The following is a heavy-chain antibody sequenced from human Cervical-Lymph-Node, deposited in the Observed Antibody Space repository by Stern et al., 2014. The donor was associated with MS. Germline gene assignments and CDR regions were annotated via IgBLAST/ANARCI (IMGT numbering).Heavy chain of an antibody. CDR2: IYPGDSDT. CDR1: GYSFTSYW. D-gene: IGHD2-15*01. V-gene: IGHV5-51*01. Sequence: EVQLVESGAEVKKPGESLKISCKGSGYSFTSYWIGWVRQMPGKGLEWMGIIYPGDSDTRYSPSFQGQVTISADKSISPAYLQWSSLKASDTAMYYCARSGYCSGGSCYSPYYYGMDVWGQGTTVTVSS. CDR3: ARSGYCSGGSCYSPYYYGMDV. J-gene: IGHJ6*02.